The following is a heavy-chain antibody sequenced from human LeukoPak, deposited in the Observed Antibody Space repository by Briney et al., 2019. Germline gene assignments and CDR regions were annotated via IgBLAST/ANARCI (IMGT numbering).Heavy chain of an antibody. D-gene: IGHD4-17*01. CDR3: TKKRTTSVTDWFDP. CDR1: GFTFSSYA. Sequence: PGGSLRLSCAASGFTFSSYAMSWVRQAPGKGLEWVSAISGNGGSTYYADSVKGRFTISRDNSKNTLFLQMNSLRVEDTATYYCTKKRTTSVTDWFDPWGQGTLVTVSS. CDR2: ISGNGGST. V-gene: IGHV3-23*01. J-gene: IGHJ5*02.